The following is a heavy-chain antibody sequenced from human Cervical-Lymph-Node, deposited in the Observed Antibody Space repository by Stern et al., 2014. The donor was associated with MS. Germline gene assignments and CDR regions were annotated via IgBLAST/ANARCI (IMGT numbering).Heavy chain of an antibody. J-gene: IGHJ6*02. CDR3: ARERGWDYSMDV. Sequence: QVQLVQSGAEVKKPGASVKVSCKNSGYTFTAYYMHWVRQAPGPGLEWMGRLNPNSGGTDYAQKFQGRVTMTRDTSISTAYMELSRLRSDDTAIYYCARERGWDYSMDVWGQGTTVTVSS. CDR2: LNPNSGGT. V-gene: IGHV1-2*06. D-gene: IGHD1-26*01. CDR1: GYTFTAYY.